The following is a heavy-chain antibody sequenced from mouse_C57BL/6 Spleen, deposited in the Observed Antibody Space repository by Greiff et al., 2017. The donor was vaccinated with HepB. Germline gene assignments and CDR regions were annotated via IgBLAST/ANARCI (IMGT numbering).Heavy chain of an antibody. CDR1: GFTFTDYY. V-gene: IGHV7-3*01. CDR2: IRNKANGYTT. J-gene: IGHJ4*01. CDR3: ARYKVRGAMDY. Sequence: VQLKESGGGLVQPGGSLSLSCAASGFTFTDYYMSWVRQPPGKALEWLGFIRNKANGYTTEYSASVKGRFTISRDNSQSILYLQMNALRAEDSATYYCARYKVRGAMDYWGQGTSVTVSS. D-gene: IGHD2-14*01.